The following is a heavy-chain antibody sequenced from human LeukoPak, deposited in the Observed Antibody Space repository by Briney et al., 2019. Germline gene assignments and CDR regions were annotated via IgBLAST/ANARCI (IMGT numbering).Heavy chain of an antibody. V-gene: IGHV1-69*05. CDR3: ARGDVFFMGY. CDR2: IIPIFGTA. J-gene: IGHJ1*01. D-gene: IGHD3-3*01. CDR1: GGTFSSYF. Sequence: GASVKVSCKASGGTFSSYFISWVRQAPGQGLEWMGGIIPIFGTANYAQKFQGRVTMTRDTSTSTVYMELSSLRSEDTAVYYCARGDVFFMGYWGQGTLVTVSS.